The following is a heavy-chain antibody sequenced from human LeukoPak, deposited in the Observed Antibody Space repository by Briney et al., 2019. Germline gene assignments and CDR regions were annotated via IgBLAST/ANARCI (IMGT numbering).Heavy chain of an antibody. Sequence: SETLSLTCTVSGGSISSYYWSWIRQPPGKGLEWIGYIYYSGSTNYNPSLKSRVTISVDTSKNQFSLKLSSVTAADTAVYYCARLKSQHTTPFDYWGQGTLVTVSS. V-gene: IGHV4-59*01. CDR1: GGSISSYY. CDR3: ARLKSQHTTPFDY. J-gene: IGHJ4*02. CDR2: IYYSGST. D-gene: IGHD1-1*01.